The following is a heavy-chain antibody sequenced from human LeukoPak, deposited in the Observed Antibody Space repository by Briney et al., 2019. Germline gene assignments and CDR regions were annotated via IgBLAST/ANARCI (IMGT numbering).Heavy chain of an antibody. J-gene: IGHJ4*02. CDR3: AREAAAAHPDY. V-gene: IGHV3-11*05. CDR2: ISSRSNYA. D-gene: IGHD6-13*01. Sequence: GGSLRLSCAASGFTFSDYYMTWIRQAPGKGLEWVSYISSRSNYANYADSVKGRSTISRDNAKNALYLQMNSLRAEDTAVYYCAREAAAAHPDYWGQGTLVVVSA. CDR1: GFTFSDYY.